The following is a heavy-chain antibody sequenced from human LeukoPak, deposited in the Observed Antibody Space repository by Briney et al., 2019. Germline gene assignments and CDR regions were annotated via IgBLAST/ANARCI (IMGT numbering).Heavy chain of an antibody. CDR2: ISYDKDKE. V-gene: IGHV3-30*03. J-gene: IGHJ4*02. CDR1: GFTLSAYS. Sequence: GGSLRLSCAVSGFTLSAYSMHWVRQTPGKGLEWLAVISYDKDKEYYADSVRGRFTISRDNSRDTLYLQLSSLRPEDAAVYCCARDPFGGKIFDFWGQGTLVTVSS. CDR3: ARDPFGGKIFDF. D-gene: IGHD3-16*01.